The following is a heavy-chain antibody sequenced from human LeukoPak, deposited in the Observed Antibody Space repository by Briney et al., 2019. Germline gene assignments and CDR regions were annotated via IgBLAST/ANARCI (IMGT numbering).Heavy chain of an antibody. V-gene: IGHV7-4-1*02. CDR2: INTNTGNP. D-gene: IGHD6-19*01. CDR1: GYSFANYP. J-gene: IGHJ4*02. CDR3: ARDIAVAGTRGDFDY. Sequence: ASVNVSCKASGYSFANYPMNWVRQAPGQGLEWLGRINTNTGNPTYAQGFTGRFVFSLDTSVSTAYLQISSLKAEDTAVYYCARDIAVAGTRGDFDYWGQGTLVTVSP.